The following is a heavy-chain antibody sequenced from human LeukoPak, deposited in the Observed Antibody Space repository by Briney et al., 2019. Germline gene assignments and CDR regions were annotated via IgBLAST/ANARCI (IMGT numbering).Heavy chain of an antibody. CDR3: ARDAGPGLERGHGEFDY. V-gene: IGHV3-30-3*01. CDR1: GFTFSGYP. J-gene: IGHJ4*02. CDR2: ISYDGSNK. D-gene: IGHD1-1*01. Sequence: QAGGSLRLSCAASGFTFSGYPIHWVRQAPGKGLEWVAVISYDGSNKYYADSVKGRFTISRDNSKNTLYLQMNSLRAEDTAVYYCARDAGPGLERGHGEFDYWGQGTLVTVSS.